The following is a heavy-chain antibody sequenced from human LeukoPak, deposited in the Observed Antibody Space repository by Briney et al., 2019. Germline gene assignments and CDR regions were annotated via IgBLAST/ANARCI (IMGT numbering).Heavy chain of an antibody. V-gene: IGHV1-8*01. CDR2: MNPNSGNT. Sequence: ASVKVSCKASGYTFSNYDINWVRLAPGQGLEWMGWMNPNSGNTGYAQKFQGRVTMTRNTSISTAYMELSSLRSEDTAVYYCARQDYYYGMDVWGQGTTVTVSS. CDR3: ARQDYYYGMDV. CDR1: GYTFSNYD. J-gene: IGHJ6*02.